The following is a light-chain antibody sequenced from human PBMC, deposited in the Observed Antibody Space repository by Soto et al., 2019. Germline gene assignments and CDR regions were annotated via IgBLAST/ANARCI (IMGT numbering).Light chain of an antibody. Sequence: EIVLTQSPATLSLSPGERATLSCRASQSVSSYLAWYQQKPGQAPRLLIYDASNRATGIPARFSGSGSGTDFTLTISSLEPDDFAVYYCQQRSKWPPYTFGQGTKQEIK. CDR2: DAS. V-gene: IGKV3-11*01. J-gene: IGKJ2*01. CDR1: QSVSSY. CDR3: QQRSKWPPYT.